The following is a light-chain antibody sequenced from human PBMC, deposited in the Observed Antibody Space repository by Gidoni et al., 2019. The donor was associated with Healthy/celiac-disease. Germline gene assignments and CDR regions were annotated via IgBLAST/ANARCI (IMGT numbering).Light chain of an antibody. CDR3: QQYFSTPLT. CDR1: QSVLYSSNNKNY. Sequence: DIVMTQSPASLAVSLGERATINCKSSQSVLYSSNNKNYLAWYQQNPGQPPKLLIYCASTRESGVPDRFSGSGSGTDFTFTISSLQAEDVAVYYCQQYFSTPLTFGGGTKVEIK. CDR2: CAS. J-gene: IGKJ4*01. V-gene: IGKV4-1*01.